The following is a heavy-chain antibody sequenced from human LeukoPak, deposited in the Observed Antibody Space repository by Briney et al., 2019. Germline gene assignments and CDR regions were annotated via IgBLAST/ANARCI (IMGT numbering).Heavy chain of an antibody. CDR2: INPNSGGT. V-gene: IGHV1-2*02. D-gene: IGHD6-19*01. CDR3: ARDGIAVAGTGPFDY. CDR1: GYTFTGYY. J-gene: IGHJ4*02. Sequence: GASVKVSCKASGYTFTGYYMHWVRQAPGQGLEWMGWINPNSGGTNYAQKFQGRVTMTRDTSISTAYMELSRLRSDDTAVYYCARDGIAVAGTGPFDYWGQGTLVTVSS.